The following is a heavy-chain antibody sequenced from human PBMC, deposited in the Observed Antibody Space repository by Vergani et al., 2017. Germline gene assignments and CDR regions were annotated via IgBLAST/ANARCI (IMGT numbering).Heavy chain of an antibody. V-gene: IGHV6-1*01. CDR1: GDSVSSNSAA. J-gene: IGHJ4*02. Sequence: QVQLQQSGPGLVKPSQTLSLTCAISGDSVSSNSAAWNWNRQSPSRGLEWLGRTYYRSNWYNDYAVSVKSRITINPDTSKNQFSLQLNSVTPEDTAVYYCARVVSHGYYDSSGYYDYWGQGTLVTVSS. CDR3: ARVVSHGYYDSSGYYDY. CDR2: TYYRSNWYN. D-gene: IGHD3-22*01.